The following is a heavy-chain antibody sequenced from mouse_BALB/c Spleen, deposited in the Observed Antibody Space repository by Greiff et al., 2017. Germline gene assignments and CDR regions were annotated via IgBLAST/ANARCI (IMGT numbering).Heavy chain of an antibody. CDR2: ISSGGSYT. J-gene: IGHJ4*01. Sequence: DVHLVESGGGLVKPGGSLKLSCAASGFTFSSYTMSWVRQTPEKRLEWVATISSGGSYTYYPDSVKGRFTISRDNAKNTLYLQMSSLKSEDTAMYYCTRDTTVVATRIYYAMDYWGQGTSVTVSS. CDR3: TRDTTVVATRIYYAMDY. CDR1: GFTFSSYT. V-gene: IGHV5-6-4*01. D-gene: IGHD1-1*01.